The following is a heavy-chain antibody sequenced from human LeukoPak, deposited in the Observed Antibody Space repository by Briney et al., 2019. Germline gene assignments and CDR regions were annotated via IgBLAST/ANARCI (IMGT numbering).Heavy chain of an antibody. D-gene: IGHD6-13*01. CDR3: ARGGVAAAGTELDY. V-gene: IGHV4-39*07. CDR1: GDSINSNPYS. CDR2: IYHSGST. J-gene: IGHJ4*02. Sequence: SETLSLTCTVSGDSINSNPYSWAWICQPPGKGLEWIGSIYHSGSTYYNPSLKSRVAISVDTSKNQFSLKLSSVTAADTAVYYCARGGVAAAGTELDYWGQGTLVTVS.